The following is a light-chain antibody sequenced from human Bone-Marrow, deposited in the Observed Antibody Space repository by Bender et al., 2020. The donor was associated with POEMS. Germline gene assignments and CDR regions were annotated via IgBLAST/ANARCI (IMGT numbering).Light chain of an antibody. V-gene: IGLV2-14*02. CDR2: DVS. CDR3: SSYTSSSTLGV. CDR1: SSDVGTYNL. J-gene: IGLJ1*01. Sequence: QSALTQPASVSGSPGQSITISCTGASSDVGTYNLVSWYQHHPGKAPKLMIYDVSNRPSGVSNRFSGSKSGNTASLTISGLQAEDEADYYCSSYTSSSTLGVFGTGTKVTVL.